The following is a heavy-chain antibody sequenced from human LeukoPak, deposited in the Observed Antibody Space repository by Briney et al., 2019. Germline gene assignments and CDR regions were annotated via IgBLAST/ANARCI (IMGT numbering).Heavy chain of an antibody. V-gene: IGHV4-59*01. CDR3: ARGGGYYPEYYFDY. Sequence: TSETLSLTCTVSGGSISSYYWSWIRQPPGKGLEWIGYIYYSGSTNYNPSLKSRVTISVDTSKNQFSLKLSSVTAADTAVYYCARGGGYYPEYYFDYWGQGTLVTVSS. J-gene: IGHJ4*02. D-gene: IGHD3-3*01. CDR1: GGSISSYY. CDR2: IYYSGST.